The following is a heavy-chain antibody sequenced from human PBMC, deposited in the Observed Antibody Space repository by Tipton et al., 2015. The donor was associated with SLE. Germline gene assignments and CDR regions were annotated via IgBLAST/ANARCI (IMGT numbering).Heavy chain of an antibody. CDR2: INHSGST. CDR1: GGTISSRSYY. Sequence: TLSLTCSVSGGTISSRSYYWGWIRQPPGEGLEWIGEINHSGSTNYNPSLKSRVTISVDTSKNQFSLKLSSVTAADTAVYYCARGLKQWLVKGAFDIWGQGTMVTVSS. CDR3: ARGLKQWLVKGAFDI. V-gene: IGHV4-39*07. D-gene: IGHD6-19*01. J-gene: IGHJ3*02.